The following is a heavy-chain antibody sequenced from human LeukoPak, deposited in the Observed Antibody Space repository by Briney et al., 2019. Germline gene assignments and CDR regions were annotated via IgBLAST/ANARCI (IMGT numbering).Heavy chain of an antibody. CDR2: ISAYNGNT. V-gene: IGHV1-18*01. Sequence: GASVKVSCKASGGTFSSYAISWVRQAPGQGLEWMGWISAYNGNTNYAQKLQGRVTMATDTPTSTAYMELRSLRSDDTAVYYCARDTYYYGSGSYFPSAPSFDYCGQGTLVTVSS. CDR1: GGTFSSYA. D-gene: IGHD3-10*01. CDR3: ARDTYYYGSGSYFPSAPSFDY. J-gene: IGHJ4*02.